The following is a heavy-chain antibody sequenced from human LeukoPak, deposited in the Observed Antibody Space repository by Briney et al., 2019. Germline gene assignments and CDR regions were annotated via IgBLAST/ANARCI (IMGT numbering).Heavy chain of an antibody. Sequence: SVKVSCKASGGTFSSYAISWVRQAPGQGLEWMGGIIPIFGTANYAQEFQGRVTITADESTSKAYMELSSLRSEDTAVYYCARGGFIVPAAPGYFDYWGQGTLVTVSS. CDR3: ARGGFIVPAAPGYFDY. D-gene: IGHD2-2*01. V-gene: IGHV1-69*01. J-gene: IGHJ4*02. CDR2: IIPIFGTA. CDR1: GGTFSSYA.